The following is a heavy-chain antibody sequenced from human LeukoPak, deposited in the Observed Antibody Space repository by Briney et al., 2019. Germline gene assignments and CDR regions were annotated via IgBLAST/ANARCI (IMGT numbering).Heavy chain of an antibody. CDR1: GGSISSGSYY. J-gene: IGHJ6*03. CDR2: IYTSGST. D-gene: IGHD6-6*01. Sequence: PSQTLSLTCTVSGGSISSGSYYWSWLRQPAGTGLEWIGRIYTSGSTNYNPSLKSRVTISVDTSKNQFSLKLSSVTAADTAVYYCAREEAPEGFTYYYYMDVWGKGTTVTISS. V-gene: IGHV4-61*02. CDR3: AREEAPEGFTYYYYMDV.